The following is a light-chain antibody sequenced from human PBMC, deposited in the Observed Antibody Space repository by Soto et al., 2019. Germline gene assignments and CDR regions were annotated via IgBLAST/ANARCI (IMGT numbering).Light chain of an antibody. CDR1: QSISSSY. V-gene: IGKV3-20*01. Sequence: EIQLTQSPATLSLSVGERATLTCRASQSISSSYLDWYQQKPGKAPRLLIYAASSWESGVPERFSGSGSGTDFTLTISRLEPEDFAVYYCQQYGSSPLTFGGGTKVDI. J-gene: IGKJ4*01. CDR3: QQYGSSPLT. CDR2: AAS.